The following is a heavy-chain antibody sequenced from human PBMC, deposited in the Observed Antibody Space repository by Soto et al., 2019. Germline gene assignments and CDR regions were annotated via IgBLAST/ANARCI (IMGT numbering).Heavy chain of an antibody. Sequence: PSETLSLTCTVSGGSISSYYLSWIRQPPGKGLEWIGYIYYSGSTNYNPSLKSRVTISVDTSKSQFSLKLSSVTAADTAVYYCARDFGIDAFDIWGQGTMVTVSS. CDR3: ARDFGIDAFDI. D-gene: IGHD1-20*01. V-gene: IGHV4-59*01. CDR1: GGSISSYY. J-gene: IGHJ3*02. CDR2: IYYSGST.